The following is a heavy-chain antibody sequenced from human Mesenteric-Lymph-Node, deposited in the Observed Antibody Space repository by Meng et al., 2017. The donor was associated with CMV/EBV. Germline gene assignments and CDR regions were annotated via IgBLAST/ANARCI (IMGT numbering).Heavy chain of an antibody. CDR2: INHSGST. CDR1: GGSFSGYY. D-gene: IGHD3-9*01. J-gene: IGHJ4*02. CDR3: ARGSSYDILTGYFDY. V-gene: IGHV4-34*01. Sequence: QVQFNQWGEGLLKASETLSVTCAVYGGSFSGYYWNWIRQSPEKGLEWIGEINHSGSTTYNPSFTSRIIISVDTSTNQISLNMSSVTAADTAVYYCARGSSYDILTGYFDYWGQGALVTVSS.